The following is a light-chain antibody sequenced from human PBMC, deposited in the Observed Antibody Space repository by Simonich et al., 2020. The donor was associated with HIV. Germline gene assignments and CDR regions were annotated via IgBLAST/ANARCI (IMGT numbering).Light chain of an antibody. CDR3: QHYYNWPPIT. CDR1: QSVSRN. V-gene: IGKV3-15*01. CDR2: GAS. Sequence: EIVMTQSPATLSVFPGDRATLSCRASQSVSRNLAWYQQKPGQAPRLLIYGASTRAIGIPARFSGSGSGTEFTLTINSMQSEDFAVYYCQHYYNWPPITFGQGTRLDIK. J-gene: IGKJ5*01.